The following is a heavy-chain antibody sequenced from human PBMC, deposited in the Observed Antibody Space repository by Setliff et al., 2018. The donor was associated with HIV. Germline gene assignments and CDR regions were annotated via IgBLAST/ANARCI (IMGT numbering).Heavy chain of an antibody. CDR3: ASSGYNYGGYYMDV. D-gene: IGHD5-18*01. J-gene: IGHJ6*03. Sequence: GSLRLSCAASGFSFSSYAMAWVRQAPGKGLEWVANIKQDGSEKYYVDSVKGRFTISRDNGKNSLYLQMNSLRAEDTAVYYCASSGYNYGGYYMDVWGKGTTVTVSS. V-gene: IGHV3-7*03. CDR2: IKQDGSEK. CDR1: GFSFSSYA.